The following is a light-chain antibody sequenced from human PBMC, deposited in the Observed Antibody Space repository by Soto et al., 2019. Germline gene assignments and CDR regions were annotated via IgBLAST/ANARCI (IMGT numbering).Light chain of an antibody. CDR2: GST. Sequence: EVVLTQSPGTLSLSPGERATLSCRASQRVSNNYLALYQQKRGQSPKLLIFGSTDRATGIPDRFSGSGSGTDFTLTISRLETEDFAVDYCQQYGSSPPYTFGQGTKLEIK. V-gene: IGKV3-20*01. J-gene: IGKJ2*01. CDR3: QQYGSSPPYT. CDR1: QRVSNNY.